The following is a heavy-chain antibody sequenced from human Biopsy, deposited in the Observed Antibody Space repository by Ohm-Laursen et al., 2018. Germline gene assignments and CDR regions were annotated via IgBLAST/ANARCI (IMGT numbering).Heavy chain of an antibody. D-gene: IGHD2-8*01. CDR3: ARDPLNGHKHFDY. CDR2: INCKTGAT. V-gene: IGHV1-2*02. Sequence: ASVKVSCNASGYTFTNYGISWVRQAPGQGLEWLGYINCKTGATNYAQKFQGTVTMTRDTSISTAYLALGSLRSADTAIYYCARDPLNGHKHFDYWGQGSLVTVSS. J-gene: IGHJ4*02. CDR1: GYTFTNYG.